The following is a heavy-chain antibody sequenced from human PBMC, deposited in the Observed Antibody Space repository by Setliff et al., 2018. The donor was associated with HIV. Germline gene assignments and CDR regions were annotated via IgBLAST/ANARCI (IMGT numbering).Heavy chain of an antibody. V-gene: IGHV3-49*04. CDR1: GFTFGDYA. D-gene: IGHD1-26*01. Sequence: GGSLRLSCTASGFTFGDYAMSWVRQAPGKGLEWVGFIRSKAYGGTTEYAASVKGRFTISRDDSKSIAYLQMNSLKTEDTAVYYCTRLRIVGATYRYFDLWGRGTLVTVSS. J-gene: IGHJ2*01. CDR2: IRSKAYGGTT. CDR3: TRLRIVGATYRYFDL.